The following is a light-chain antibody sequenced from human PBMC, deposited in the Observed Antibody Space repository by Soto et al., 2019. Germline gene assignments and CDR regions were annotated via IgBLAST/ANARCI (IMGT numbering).Light chain of an antibody. CDR2: GAS. Sequence: EIVMTQSPATLSVSPGERATLSCRASQSVSSKLAWYQQKPGQGPRLLIYGASTRATGIPARCSGSGSGTESTLSISSLQSEWFAVYYCQHYSTGLWTFGQGTKVEIK. V-gene: IGKV3-15*01. CDR3: QHYSTGLWT. CDR1: QSVSSK. J-gene: IGKJ1*01.